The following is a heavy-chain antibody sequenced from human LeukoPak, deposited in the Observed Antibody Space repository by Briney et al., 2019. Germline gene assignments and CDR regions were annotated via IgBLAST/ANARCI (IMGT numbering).Heavy chain of an antibody. J-gene: IGHJ6*02. CDR2: ISSSSYI. V-gene: IGHV3-21*01. CDR1: GFTFSSYS. D-gene: IGHD2-2*01. Sequence: GGSLRLSCAASGFTFSSYSMNWVRQAPGKGLEWVSSISSSSYIYYADSVKGRFTISRDNAKNSLYLQMNSLRAEDTAVYYCAREVPLGYCSSTSCRMDYYYYYSMDVWGQGTTVTVSS. CDR3: AREVPLGYCSSTSCRMDYYYYYSMDV.